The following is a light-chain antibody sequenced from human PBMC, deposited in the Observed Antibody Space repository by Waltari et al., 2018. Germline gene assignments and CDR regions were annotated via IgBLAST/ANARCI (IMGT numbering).Light chain of an antibody. V-gene: IGLV8-61*01. CDR2: STI. Sequence: QTVVTQEPSFSVSPGGTVTLTCGLSSGSVSTSYYPSWYQQTPGQAPRTLIYSTITRSSGVPDRFSGSILGNKAALIITGAQAEDESDYYCVLYMGSGMWVFGGGTKLTVL. J-gene: IGLJ3*02. CDR3: VLYMGSGMWV. CDR1: SGSVSTSYY.